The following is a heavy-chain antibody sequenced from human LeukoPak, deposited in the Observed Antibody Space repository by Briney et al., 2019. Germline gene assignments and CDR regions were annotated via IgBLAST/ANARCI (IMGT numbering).Heavy chain of an antibody. D-gene: IGHD3-10*01. CDR1: GGSISSYY. CDR2: IYYSGST. CDR3: ARDTLRGVIDY. J-gene: IGHJ4*02. Sequence: PETLSLTCTVSGGSISSYYWSWIRQPPGKGLEWIGYIYYSGSTNYNPSLKSRVTISVDTSKNQFSLKLSSVTAADTAVYYCARDTLRGVIDYWGQGTLVTVSS. V-gene: IGHV4-59*01.